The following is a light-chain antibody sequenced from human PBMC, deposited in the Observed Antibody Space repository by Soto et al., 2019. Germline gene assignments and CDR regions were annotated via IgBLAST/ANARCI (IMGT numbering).Light chain of an antibody. J-gene: IGLJ2*01. CDR2: EVS. CDR3: SSYAGSNNLV. CDR1: GSDVGAYNY. Sequence: QPVLTQPASVSGSPGQSITISCAGTGSDVGAYNYVSWYQQHPGKAPKLMIFEVSQRPSGVPDRFSGSKSGNTASLTVSGLQAEDEADYYCSSYAGSNNLVFGGGTKLTVL. V-gene: IGLV2-8*01.